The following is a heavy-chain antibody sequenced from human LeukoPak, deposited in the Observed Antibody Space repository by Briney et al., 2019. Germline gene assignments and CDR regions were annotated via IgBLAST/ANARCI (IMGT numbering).Heavy chain of an antibody. V-gene: IGHV4-39*07. CDR1: AGSISSSSYY. CDR2: IYYSGSA. D-gene: IGHD6-19*01. CDR3: ARNRLAVAAPRGHFDL. Sequence: SQTLSLTCTVSAGSISSSSYYWGWIRQPPGKGLEWIGSIYYSGSAYYNPSLKSRVAISVDTSKNQFSLKLSSVTAADTAVYYCARNRLAVAAPRGHFDLWGRGTLVTVSS. J-gene: IGHJ2*01.